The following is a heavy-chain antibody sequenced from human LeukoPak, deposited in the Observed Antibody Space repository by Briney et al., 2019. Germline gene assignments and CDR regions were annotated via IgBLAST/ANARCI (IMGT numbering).Heavy chain of an antibody. J-gene: IGHJ4*02. CDR2: LHYSGTT. Sequence: PSETLSLTCAVYGGSFSGYYWSWIRQPPGKGLEWIGYLHYSGTTNYSPSLKSRVTISVDTSKNQFSLNLSSVTAADTAVYYCARAFWGKYFDYWGQGTLVTVST. V-gene: IGHV4-59*13. CDR1: GGSFSGYY. CDR3: ARAFWGKYFDY. D-gene: IGHD3-16*01.